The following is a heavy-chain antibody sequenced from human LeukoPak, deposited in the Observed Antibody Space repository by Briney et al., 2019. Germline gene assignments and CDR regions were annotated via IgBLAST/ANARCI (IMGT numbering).Heavy chain of an antibody. CDR2: ISYDGSNK. CDR1: GFTFSSYA. Sequence: GGSLRLSCAASGFTFSSYAMHWVRQAPGKGLEWVAVISYDGSNKYYADSVKGRFTISRDNSKNTLYLQMNSLRAEDTAVYYCARVATRDYYYYGMDVWGQGTTVTVSS. CDR3: ARVATRDYYYYGMDV. V-gene: IGHV3-30-3*01. J-gene: IGHJ6*02.